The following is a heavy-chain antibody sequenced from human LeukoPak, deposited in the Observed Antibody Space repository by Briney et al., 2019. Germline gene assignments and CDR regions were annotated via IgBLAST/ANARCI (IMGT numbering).Heavy chain of an antibody. CDR2: ISGRGGST. V-gene: IGHV3-23*01. J-gene: IGHJ4*02. CDR3: AKGQGYDSSGYFGY. Sequence: PGGSLTLSCAASGFTFSTNAMSWVRQPHGKGMEWVSAISGRGGSTYYADSVKGRFTISRDNSKNTLYLQMNSLRAEDTAVYYCAKGQGYDSSGYFGYWGQGTLVTVSS. D-gene: IGHD3-22*01. CDR1: GFTFSTNA.